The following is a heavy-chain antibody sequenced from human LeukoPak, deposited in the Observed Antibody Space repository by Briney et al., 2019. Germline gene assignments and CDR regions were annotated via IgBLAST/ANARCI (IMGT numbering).Heavy chain of an antibody. V-gene: IGHV1-2*02. CDR1: GYTFTGYY. Sequence: ASVKVSCKASGYTFTGYYMHWVRQAPGQGLEWMGCINPNDGDTNLAQNFRGGVTMTRDTSISTAYMELSRLRSDDTAVYYCASELGTLHPLRKFDYWGQGTLLTVSS. CDR3: ASELGTLHPLRKFDY. CDR2: INPNDGDT. J-gene: IGHJ4*02. D-gene: IGHD3-16*01.